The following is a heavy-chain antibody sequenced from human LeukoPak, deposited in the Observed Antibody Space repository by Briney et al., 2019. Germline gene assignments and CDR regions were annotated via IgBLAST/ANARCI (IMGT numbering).Heavy chain of an antibody. CDR2: IYTSGST. J-gene: IGHJ4*02. Sequence: SETLSLTCTVSGGSISSGSYYWSWIRQPARKGLEWIGRIYTSGSTNYNPSLKSRVTISVDTSKNQLSLKVNSVTAADTAVYYCARDAEYSGYALGYFDYWGQGTLVTVSS. CDR1: GGSISSGSYY. CDR3: ARDAEYSGYALGYFDY. D-gene: IGHD5-12*01. V-gene: IGHV4-61*02.